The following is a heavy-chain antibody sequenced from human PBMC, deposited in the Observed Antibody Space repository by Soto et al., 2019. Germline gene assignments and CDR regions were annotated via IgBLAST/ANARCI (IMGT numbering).Heavy chain of an antibody. CDR2: IYHSGST. CDR1: GGSFSSSHW. J-gene: IGHJ4*02. CDR3: AREPYDSSGYYGTIDF. V-gene: IGHV4-4*02. Sequence: QVQLQESGPGLVKPSGTLSLTCAVSGGSFSSSHWWSWVRQPPGKGLEWIGEIYHSGSTNYNPSLKGRVTISVDKSKKQFSLKLSSVTAADTAVYYCAREPYDSSGYYGTIDFWGQGTLVTVSS. D-gene: IGHD3-22*01.